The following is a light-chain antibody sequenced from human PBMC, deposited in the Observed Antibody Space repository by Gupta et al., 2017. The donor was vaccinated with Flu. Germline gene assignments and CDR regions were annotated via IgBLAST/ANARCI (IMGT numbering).Light chain of an antibody. CDR3: CSYAGSYNWV. CDR1: SRDVGGYNY. Sequence: QSALTQPRSVSGSPGQSVTISCTGTSRDVGGYNYVSWYLQHPGKAPKLMIYDVSHRPSGVPDRFSGSKSANTASLTISGLQAEDEADYYCCSYAGSYNWVFGGGTKLTVL. J-gene: IGLJ3*02. V-gene: IGLV2-11*01. CDR2: DVS.